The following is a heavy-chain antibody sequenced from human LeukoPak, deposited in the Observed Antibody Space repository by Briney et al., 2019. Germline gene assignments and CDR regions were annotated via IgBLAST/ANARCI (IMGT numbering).Heavy chain of an antibody. CDR3: ARILKQRLVFPDY. J-gene: IGHJ4*02. V-gene: IGHV4-39*01. CDR2: IYYSGST. Sequence: SETLSLTCTVSGGSISSSSYYWGWIRQPPGKGLEWIGSIYYSGSTYYNPSLKSRVTISVDTSKNQFSLKLSSVTAADTAVYYCARILKQRLVFPDYWGQGTLVTVSS. CDR1: GGSISSSSYY. D-gene: IGHD6-13*01.